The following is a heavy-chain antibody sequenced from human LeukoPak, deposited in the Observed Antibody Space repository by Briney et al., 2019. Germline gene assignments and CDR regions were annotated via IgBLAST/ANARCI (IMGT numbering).Heavy chain of an antibody. V-gene: IGHV1-24*01. D-gene: IGHD3-22*01. Sequence: ASVKVSCKVSGYTLTELSMHWVRQAPGKGLEWMGGFDPEDGETIYAQKFQGRVTMTEDTSTDTACMELSSLRSEDTAVYYCATDFRGYYDSSGYYSDYWGQGTLVTVSS. J-gene: IGHJ4*02. CDR2: FDPEDGET. CDR3: ATDFRGYYDSSGYYSDY. CDR1: GYTLTELS.